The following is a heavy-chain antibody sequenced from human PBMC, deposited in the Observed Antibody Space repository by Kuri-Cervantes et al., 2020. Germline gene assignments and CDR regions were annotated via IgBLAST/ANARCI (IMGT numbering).Heavy chain of an antibody. V-gene: IGHV3-21*01. J-gene: IGHJ5*02. CDR1: GFTFSSYS. Sequence: GGSLRLSCAASGFTFSSYSMNWVRQAPGKGLEWVSSISSSSSYIYYADSVKGRFTISRDNAQNSLSLQMNSLRAEDTAIYFCAREYNFDYSSWGQGTLVTVSS. CDR2: ISSSSSYI. CDR3: AREYNFDYSS. D-gene: IGHD1-1*01.